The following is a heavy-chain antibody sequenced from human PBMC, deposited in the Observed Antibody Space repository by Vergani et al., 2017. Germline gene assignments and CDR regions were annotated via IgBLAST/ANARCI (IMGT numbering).Heavy chain of an antibody. Sequence: EVQVVESGGGLVQPGGSLRLSCVDSGFTFRRYWMSWVRQAPGKGLEWAATIKQDGSEKHYVDSVRGRFFISRDNANNLLWLQMNSLRVEDTAVFYCVRLGTRTTDSWGQGARFTVSS. J-gene: IGHJ4*02. CDR1: GFTFRRYW. CDR3: VRLGTRTTDS. V-gene: IGHV3-7*01. CDR2: IKQDGSEK. D-gene: IGHD1-1*01.